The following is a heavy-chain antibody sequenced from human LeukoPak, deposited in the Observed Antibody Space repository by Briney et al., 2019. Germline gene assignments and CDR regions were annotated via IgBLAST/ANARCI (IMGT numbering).Heavy chain of an antibody. CDR1: GYTFTSYD. D-gene: IGHD6-19*01. V-gene: IGHV1-8*03. CDR3: ARRRSVAGTRKYHYYYMDV. CDR2: MNPNSGNT. Sequence: ASVKVSCKASGYTFTSYDINWVRQATGQGLEWMGWMNPNSGNTGYAQKFQGRVTITRNTSISTAYMELSSLRSEDTAVYYCARRRSVAGTRKYHYYYMDVWGKGTTVTVSS. J-gene: IGHJ6*03.